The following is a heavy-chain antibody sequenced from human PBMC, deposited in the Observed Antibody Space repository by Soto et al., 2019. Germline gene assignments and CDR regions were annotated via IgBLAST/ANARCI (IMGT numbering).Heavy chain of an antibody. D-gene: IGHD6-13*01. CDR2: INPSGGST. Sequence: ASVKVSCKASGYTFTSYYMHWVRQAPGQGLEWMGIINPSGGSTSYAQKFQGRVTMTRDTSTSTVYMELSSLRSEDTAVYYCARDFQVAAAGPRRDYFDYWGQGTLGTAPQ. J-gene: IGHJ4*02. CDR3: ARDFQVAAAGPRRDYFDY. CDR1: GYTFTSYY. V-gene: IGHV1-46*01.